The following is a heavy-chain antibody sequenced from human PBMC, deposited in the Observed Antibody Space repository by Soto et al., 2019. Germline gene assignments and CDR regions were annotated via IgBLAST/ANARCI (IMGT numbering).Heavy chain of an antibody. CDR2: ISGSGGST. D-gene: IGHD6-13*01. V-gene: IGHV3-23*01. J-gene: IGHJ1*01. Sequence: EVQLLESGGGLVQPGGSLRLSCAASGFTFSSYAMSWVRQAPGKGLEWVSAISGSGGSTYYADSVKGRFTISRDNSKNPLYLQMTSLRAADTAVYYCAKDQRSQRRSSSSPLAEYVKHWGQGTLVTVSS. CDR3: AKDQRSQRRSSSSPLAEYVKH. CDR1: GFTFSSYA.